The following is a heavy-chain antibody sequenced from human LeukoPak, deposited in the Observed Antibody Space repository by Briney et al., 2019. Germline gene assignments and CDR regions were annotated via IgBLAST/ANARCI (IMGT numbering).Heavy chain of an antibody. CDR2: IIPVFGTA. J-gene: IGHJ5*02. CDR3: ARDSEGLFDP. V-gene: IGHV1-69*05. CDR1: GGTFSSYA. Sequence: SVKVSCKASGGTFSSYAISWVRQAPGQGLEWMGRIIPVFGTANYAQKFQGRVTITTDESTSTAYMELSSLRSEDTAVYYCARDSEGLFDPWGQGTLVTVSS.